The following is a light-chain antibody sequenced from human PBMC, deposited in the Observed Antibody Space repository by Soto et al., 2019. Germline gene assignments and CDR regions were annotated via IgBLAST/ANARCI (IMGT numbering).Light chain of an antibody. Sequence: VMMTQSPATLSVSPGERATLSCRASQSVSSNLAWYQQKPGQAPRLLIYETSTRATGIPARFSGSGSGTEFTLTISGRQSEASAVYYCQQYNNWWTFGQGTKVEIK. V-gene: IGKV3-15*01. CDR3: QQYNNWWT. CDR1: QSVSSN. CDR2: ETS. J-gene: IGKJ1*01.